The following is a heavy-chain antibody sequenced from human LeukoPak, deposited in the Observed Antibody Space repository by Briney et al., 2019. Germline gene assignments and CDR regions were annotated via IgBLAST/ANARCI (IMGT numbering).Heavy chain of an antibody. CDR2: IKQDESEI. D-gene: IGHD3-10*01. V-gene: IGHV3-7*01. CDR3: VRPLLFIRGLGDN. CDR1: GFVFSDYW. Sequence: PGGSLRLSCAASGFVFSDYWMSWVRQAPGKGLKWVANIKQDESEIFYVDSVKGRFTISRDNAKNSLYLEMGSLRAEDTAVYYCVRPLLFIRGLGDNWGQGTLVTVSS. J-gene: IGHJ4*02.